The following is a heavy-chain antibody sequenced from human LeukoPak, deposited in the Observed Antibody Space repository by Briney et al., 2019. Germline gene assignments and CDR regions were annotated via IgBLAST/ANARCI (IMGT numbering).Heavy chain of an antibody. V-gene: IGHV3-7*01. CDR2: IKQDGSEI. D-gene: IGHD2-15*01. CDR1: GFIFSSYW. J-gene: IGHJ4*02. CDR3: ARDLRVGNCSGGSCYPPQY. Sequence: GGCLRLSCAASGFIFSSYWMSWVRQAPGKGLEWVANIKQDGSEIYYVDSVKGRFTISRDNAKNSLYLQMNSLRAEDTAVYYCARDLRVGNCSGGSCYPPQYWGQGTLVTVSS.